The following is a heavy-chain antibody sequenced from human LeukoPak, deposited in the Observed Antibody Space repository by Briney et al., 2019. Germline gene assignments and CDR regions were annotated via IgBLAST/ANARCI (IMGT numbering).Heavy chain of an antibody. Sequence: AGGSLRLSCAVSGFTFSSYSMNWVRQAPGKGLEWVSAMSSSDDGRYSAASVRGRFTISRDNSKNTLYLGVISLTAEDTAVYYCAKDDAWLRFGEWSQGTLVTVSS. J-gene: IGHJ4*02. CDR1: GFTFSSYS. CDR3: AKDDAWLRFGE. V-gene: IGHV3-23*01. CDR2: MSSSDDGR. D-gene: IGHD3-10*01.